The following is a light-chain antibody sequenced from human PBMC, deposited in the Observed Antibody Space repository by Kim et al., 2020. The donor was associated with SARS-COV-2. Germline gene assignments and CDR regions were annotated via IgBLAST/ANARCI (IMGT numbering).Light chain of an antibody. CDR1: QIINTY. Sequence: DIQMTQSPCTLSASVGDRVTITCRASQIINTYLAWYQQKPGKAPDLLIYQASSLQIGVPSRFSGSGSGTEFTLTINSLQPDDFATYYCQHYIRFPYTFGQGTKLEI. V-gene: IGKV1-5*03. CDR3: QHYIRFPYT. CDR2: QAS. J-gene: IGKJ2*01.